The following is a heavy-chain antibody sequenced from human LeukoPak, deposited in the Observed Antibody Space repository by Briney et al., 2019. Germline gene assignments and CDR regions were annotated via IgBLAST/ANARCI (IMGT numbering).Heavy chain of an antibody. V-gene: IGHV3-23*01. J-gene: IGHJ4*02. D-gene: IGHD2-8*01. Sequence: GGSLRLSCVVSGFTFSSHWMHWVRQAPGKGLEWVSAISGSGGSTYYADSVKGRFTISRDNSKNTLYLQMNSLRAEDTAVYYCAKDAVVLMVYAKPPDYWGQGTLVTVSS. CDR2: ISGSGGST. CDR3: AKDAVVLMVYAKPPDY. CDR1: GFTFSSHW.